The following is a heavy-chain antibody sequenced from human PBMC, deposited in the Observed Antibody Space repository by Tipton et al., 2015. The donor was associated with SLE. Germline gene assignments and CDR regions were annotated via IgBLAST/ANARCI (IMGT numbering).Heavy chain of an antibody. J-gene: IGHJ4*02. Sequence: SLRLSCATSGFTFSSFWMSWVRQAPGKGLEWVASIKLDGSEEYYADSVKGRFTISRDNAKNSLYLQMDGLRGEDTAVYYCARESLYYDFWSGYYSYWGQGTLVTVSS. CDR3: ARESLYYDFWSGYYSY. D-gene: IGHD3-3*01. V-gene: IGHV3-7*03. CDR2: IKLDGSEE. CDR1: GFTFSSFW.